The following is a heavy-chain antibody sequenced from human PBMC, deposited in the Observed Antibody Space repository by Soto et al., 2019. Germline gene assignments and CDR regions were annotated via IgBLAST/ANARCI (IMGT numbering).Heavy chain of an antibody. CDR2: IGRSSSYI. CDR3: ARDGTWYQLPNYHLDY. J-gene: IGHJ4*02. D-gene: IGHD2-2*01. CDR1: EFTFSSYS. Sequence: GGSLRLSCAASEFTFSSYSMNWVRQAPGKGLEWVSSIGRSSSYIYYADSVKGRFTISRDNSKNTLYLQMNSLRAEDTAVYYCARDGTWYQLPNYHLDYWGQGTLVTVSS. V-gene: IGHV3-21*01.